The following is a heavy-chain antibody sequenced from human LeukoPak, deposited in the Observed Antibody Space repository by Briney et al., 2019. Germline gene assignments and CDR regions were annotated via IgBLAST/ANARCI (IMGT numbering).Heavy chain of an antibody. CDR3: ASPEGY. V-gene: IGHV4-34*01. CDR1: GGSFSGYY. Sequence: SETLSLTCAVYGGSFSGYYWSWIRQPPGKGLEWIGEINHSGSTNYNPSLKSRVTISIDTSKNQFSLKLNSVSAADTAVYYCASPEGYWGQGTLVTVSS. J-gene: IGHJ4*02. CDR2: INHSGST. D-gene: IGHD1-14*01.